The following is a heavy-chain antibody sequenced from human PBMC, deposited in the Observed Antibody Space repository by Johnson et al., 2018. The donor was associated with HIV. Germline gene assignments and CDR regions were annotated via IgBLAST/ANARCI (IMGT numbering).Heavy chain of an antibody. CDR2: ISYDGSNK. V-gene: IGHV3-30*04. D-gene: IGHD3-22*01. J-gene: IGHJ3*02. Sequence: QVQLVEYGGGLVQPGGSLRLSCAASGFTFSSYAMHWVRQAPGKGLEWVAVISYDGSNKKYADSVKGRFTISRDNSKNTLYLQMNSLRAEDTAVYYCAKGRDSSGFGAFDIWGQGTMVTVSS. CDR1: GFTFSSYA. CDR3: AKGRDSSGFGAFDI.